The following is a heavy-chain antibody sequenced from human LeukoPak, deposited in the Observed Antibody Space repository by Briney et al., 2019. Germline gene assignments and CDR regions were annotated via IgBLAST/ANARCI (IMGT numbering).Heavy chain of an antibody. CDR2: IYHSGST. Sequence: SETLSLTCTVSGGSISSSRYYWGWIRQPPGKGLEWIGNIYHSGSTYYSPSLRSRVTISVDTSTNQFSLRLSSVTAADTAVYYCARDTGVAVAGYYYYYMDVWGKGTTVTVSS. CDR3: ARDTGVAVAGYYYYYMDV. CDR1: GGSISSSRYY. V-gene: IGHV4-39*07. D-gene: IGHD6-19*01. J-gene: IGHJ6*03.